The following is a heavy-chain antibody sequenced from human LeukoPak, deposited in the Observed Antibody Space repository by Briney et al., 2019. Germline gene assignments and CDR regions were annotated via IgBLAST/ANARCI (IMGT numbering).Heavy chain of an antibody. D-gene: IGHD5-24*01. CDR3: ATSRRDGYNFDY. CDR2: ISGSGGST. J-gene: IGHJ4*02. Sequence: PGGSLRLSCAASGFTFSSYAMSWVRQAPGKGLEWVSAISGSGGSTYYADSVKGRLTISRDNSKNTLYLQMNSLRAEDTAVYYCATSRRDGYNFDYWGQGTLVTVSS. CDR1: GFTFSSYA. V-gene: IGHV3-23*01.